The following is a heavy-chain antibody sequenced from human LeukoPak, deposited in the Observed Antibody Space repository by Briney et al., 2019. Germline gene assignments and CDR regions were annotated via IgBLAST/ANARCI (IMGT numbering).Heavy chain of an antibody. J-gene: IGHJ4*02. V-gene: IGHV3-30-3*01. CDR1: GFTFSSYA. CDR2: ISYDGSNK. D-gene: IGHD2-2*01. CDR3: ARANLALIVVVPAAIGY. Sequence: PGGSLRLSCAASGFTFSSYAMHWVRQAPGKGLEWVAVISYDGSNKYYADSVKGRFTISRDNSKNTLYLQMNSLRAEDTAVYYCARANLALIVVVPAAIGYWGQGTLVTVSS.